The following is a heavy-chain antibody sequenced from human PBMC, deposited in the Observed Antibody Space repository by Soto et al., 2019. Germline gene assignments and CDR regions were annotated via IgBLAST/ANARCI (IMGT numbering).Heavy chain of an antibody. Sequence: GGSLRLSCAATGSTFSSYGMHWVRQAPGKGLEWVTVISSDGSNKYSADSVKGRFTISRDNSKNTLYLQMNSLRAEDTAVYYCAKGVDGYFDYWGQGTQVTVSS. J-gene: IGHJ4*02. CDR2: ISSDGSNK. CDR3: AKGVDGYFDY. CDR1: GSTFSSYG. V-gene: IGHV3-30*18.